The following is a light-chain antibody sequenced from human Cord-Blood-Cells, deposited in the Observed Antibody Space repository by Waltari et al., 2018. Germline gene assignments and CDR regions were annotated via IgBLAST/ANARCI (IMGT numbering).Light chain of an antibody. Sequence: QSALTQPRSVSGSPGQSVTISCTGTSSDVGGYNYSSRYQQHPGKAPKLMIYDVSKRPSGVPDRFSGSKSGNTASLTISGLQAEDEADYYCCSYAGSYTYVVFGGGTKLTVL. J-gene: IGLJ2*01. V-gene: IGLV2-11*01. CDR3: CSYAGSYTYVV. CDR1: SSDVGGYNY. CDR2: DVS.